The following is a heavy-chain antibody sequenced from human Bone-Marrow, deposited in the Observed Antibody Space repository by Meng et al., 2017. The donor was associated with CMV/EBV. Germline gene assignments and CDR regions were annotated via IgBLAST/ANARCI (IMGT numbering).Heavy chain of an antibody. V-gene: IGHV4-39*07. J-gene: IGHJ6*02. Sequence: SETLSLTCTVSGGSFSSSSYYWGWIRQPPGKGLEWIGKINHSGSTNYNPSLKSRVTISVDTSKNQFSLKLSSVTAADTAVYYCARGFRQGIVVVITGFLTDVWGQGTTVTVSS. D-gene: IGHD3-22*01. CDR3: ARGFRQGIVVVITGFLTDV. CDR1: GGSFSSSSYY. CDR2: INHSGST.